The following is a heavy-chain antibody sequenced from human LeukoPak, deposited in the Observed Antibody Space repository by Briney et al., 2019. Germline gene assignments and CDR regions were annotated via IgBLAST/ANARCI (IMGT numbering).Heavy chain of an antibody. CDR3: ARDAYDSGEHWFDP. CDR2: IYHSGST. CDR1: GGSISSYS. J-gene: IGHJ5*02. V-gene: IGHV4-30-2*01. Sequence: SETLSLTCTVSGGSISSYSWSWIRQPPGKGLEWIGYIYHSGSTYYNPSLKSRVTISVDRSKNQFSLKLSSVTAADTAVYYCARDAYDSGEHWFDPWGQGTLVTVSS. D-gene: IGHD3-22*01.